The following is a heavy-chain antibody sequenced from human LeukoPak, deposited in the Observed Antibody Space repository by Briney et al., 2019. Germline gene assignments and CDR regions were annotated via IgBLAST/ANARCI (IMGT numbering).Heavy chain of an antibody. CDR2: IKQDGREK. Sequence: GGSLRLSCAASRFTFSTYWMSWVRQAPGKGLEWVANIKQDGREKYYVDSVKGRFTISRDNAKNSLYLQMNSLRAEDTAVYYCARGTGYSHYYYYYMDVWGKGTTVTVSS. CDR1: RFTFSTYW. V-gene: IGHV3-7*01. J-gene: IGHJ6*03. CDR3: ARGTGYSHYYYYYMDV. D-gene: IGHD5-18*01.